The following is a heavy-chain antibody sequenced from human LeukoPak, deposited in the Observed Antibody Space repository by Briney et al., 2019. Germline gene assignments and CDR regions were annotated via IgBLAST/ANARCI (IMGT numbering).Heavy chain of an antibody. D-gene: IGHD2-2*01. CDR2: INPNSGGT. Sequence: ASVKVSCKXSGYTFTGYYMHWVRQAPRQGLEWMGWINPNSGGTNYAQKFQGRVTMTRDTSISTAYMELSRLRSDDTAVYYCARERRSVVPAATRYFDLWGRGTLVTVSS. CDR1: GYTFTGYY. CDR3: ARERRSVVPAATRYFDL. J-gene: IGHJ2*01. V-gene: IGHV1-2*02.